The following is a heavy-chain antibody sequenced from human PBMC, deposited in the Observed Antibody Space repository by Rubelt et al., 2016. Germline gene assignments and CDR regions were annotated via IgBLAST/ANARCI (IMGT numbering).Heavy chain of an antibody. CDR1: GGSISISSYY. CDR3: ARKGDERTLDS. D-gene: IGHD3-10*01. CDR2: INYGGIT. Sequence: QVQLQESGPGLVKPSETLSLTCTVSGGSISISSYYWGWIRQPPGKGLEWIGNINYGGITYYNPSLKSRVTISVDTSKNHVSLRLTSGTAADTARDYCARKGDERTLDSWGQGTLVTVSS. V-gene: IGHV4-39*01. J-gene: IGHJ4*02.